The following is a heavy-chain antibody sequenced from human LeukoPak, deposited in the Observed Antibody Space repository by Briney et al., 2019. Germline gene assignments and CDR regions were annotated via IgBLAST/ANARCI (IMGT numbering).Heavy chain of an antibody. V-gene: IGHV3-66*02. J-gene: IGHJ4*02. CDR1: GFTVSSDY. CDR3: ARGISTSTCCHFDY. CDR2: IYRSGST. Sequence: GGSLRLSCAASGFTVSSDYMTWVRQAPGKGLEWVSIIYRSGSTYSADSVKGRFTISRDNSKNTLYLQMNSLKPEDTAVYYCARGISTSTCCHFDYWGQGTLVTVSS. D-gene: IGHD2-2*01.